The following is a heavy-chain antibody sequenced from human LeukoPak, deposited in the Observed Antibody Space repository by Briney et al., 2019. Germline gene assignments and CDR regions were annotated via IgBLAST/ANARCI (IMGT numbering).Heavy chain of an antibody. Sequence: GGSLRLSCAAPGFTFSDYYMSWVRQAPGKGLEWVSFISSSSITHYADSVKGRFTISRDNAKNSLYLKMNSLRVEDTAVNYCARVIPSSSGFYAYWGQGTLVTVSS. V-gene: IGHV3-69-1*01. CDR2: ISSSSIT. J-gene: IGHJ4*02. D-gene: IGHD3-22*01. CDR3: ARVIPSSSGFYAY. CDR1: GFTFSDYY.